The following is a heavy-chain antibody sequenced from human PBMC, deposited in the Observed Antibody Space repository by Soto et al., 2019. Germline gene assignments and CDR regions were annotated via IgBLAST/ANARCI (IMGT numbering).Heavy chain of an antibody. CDR3: ASGAYYYDSSGYYLDY. J-gene: IGHJ4*02. V-gene: IGHV4-31*03. D-gene: IGHD3-22*01. CDR1: GGSISSGGYY. Sequence: QVQLQESGPGLVKPSQTLSLTCTVSGGSISSGGYYWSWIRQHPGKGLEWIRYLYYSGSTYYNPSRKSRVTISGDTSKNQFSLKLSSVTAADTAVYYCASGAYYYDSSGYYLDYWGQGTLVTVSS. CDR2: LYYSGST.